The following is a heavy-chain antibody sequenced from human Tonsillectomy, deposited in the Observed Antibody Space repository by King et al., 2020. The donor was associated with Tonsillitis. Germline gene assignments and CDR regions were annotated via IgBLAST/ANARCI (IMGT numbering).Heavy chain of an antibody. D-gene: IGHD4-17*01. Sequence: HVQLVESGGGVIQPGRSLRLSCAASGFTFSDYGIHWVRQAPGKGLEWVAVISYDGNYKYYADSVKGRFTISRDNSKNTLSLQMNSLRADDTAVYYCARHTVLGAFDIWGQGTMVTVSS. CDR3: ARHTVLGAFDI. J-gene: IGHJ3*02. CDR1: GFTFSDYG. V-gene: IGHV3-30*03. CDR2: ISYDGNYK.